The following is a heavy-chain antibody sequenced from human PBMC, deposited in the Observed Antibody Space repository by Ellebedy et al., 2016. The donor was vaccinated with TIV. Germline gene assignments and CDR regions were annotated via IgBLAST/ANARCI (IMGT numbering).Heavy chain of an antibody. CDR1: GGSITSYY. V-gene: IGHV4-59*12. CDR2: IYYTGSI. J-gene: IGHJ5*02. D-gene: IGHD2-2*02. CDR3: ARDRYIKRIAWFDP. Sequence: MPSETLSLTCSVSGGSITSYYWSWIRQSPGKGLEWIAYIYYTGSINAHPSLKSRVTTAIDMSKKQFSLNLSSVTAADTAVYYCARDRYIKRIAWFDPWGQGTLVTVSS.